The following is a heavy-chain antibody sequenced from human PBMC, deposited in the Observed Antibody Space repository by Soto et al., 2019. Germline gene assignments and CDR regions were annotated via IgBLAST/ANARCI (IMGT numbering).Heavy chain of an antibody. CDR2: SIPIFGTA. V-gene: IGHV1-69*13. CDR3: ARVIPRGVGAKAFTPRYYSDY. J-gene: IGHJ4*02. Sequence: ASVKVSCKASGCTFSSYAISWVRQAPGQGLEWMGGSIPIFGTANYAQKFQGRVTITADESTSTAYMELSSLRSEDTAVYYCARVIPRGVGAKAFTPRYYSDYWCQGPMVTVSS. CDR1: GCTFSSYA. D-gene: IGHD1-26*01.